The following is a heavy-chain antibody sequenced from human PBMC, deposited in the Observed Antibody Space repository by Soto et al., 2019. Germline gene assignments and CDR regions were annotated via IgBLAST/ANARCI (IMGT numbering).Heavy chain of an antibody. Sequence: PSETLSLTCTVSGGSISSYYWSWIRQPPGKGLEWIGYIYYSGSTNYNPSLKSRVTISVDTSKNQFSLKLSSVTAADTAVYYCARHVIAAAMVWFDPWGQGTLVTVSS. CDR3: ARHVIAAAMVWFDP. D-gene: IGHD6-13*01. CDR1: GGSISSYY. J-gene: IGHJ5*02. CDR2: IYYSGST. V-gene: IGHV4-59*08.